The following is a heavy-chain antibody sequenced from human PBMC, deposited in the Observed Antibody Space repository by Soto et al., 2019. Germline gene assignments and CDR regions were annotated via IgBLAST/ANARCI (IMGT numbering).Heavy chain of an antibody. CDR2: INHSGST. CDR1: GGSFSGYY. D-gene: IGHD2-2*01. Sequence: SETLSLTCAVYGGSFSGYYWSWIRQPPGKGLEWIGEINHSGSTNYNPSLKSRVTISVDTSKNQFSLKLSSVTAADTAVYYCAGLGVGYCSSTSCRSRSVWGQGTLVTVSS. J-gene: IGHJ4*02. CDR3: AGLGVGYCSSTSCRSRSV. V-gene: IGHV4-34*01.